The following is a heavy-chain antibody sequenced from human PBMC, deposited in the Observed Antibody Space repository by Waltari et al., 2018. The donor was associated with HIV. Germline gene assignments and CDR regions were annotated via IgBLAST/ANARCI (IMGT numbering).Heavy chain of an antibody. Sequence: QVQLVQSGAEVKKPGASVKVSCKASGYTFTGYYMHWVRQAPGQGLEWMGRINPNSGGTNYAQKFQGRVTMTRDTSISTAYMELSRLGSDDTAVYYCAREDDSSAKYFQHWGQGTLVTVSS. CDR3: AREDDSSAKYFQH. CDR1: GYTFTGYY. J-gene: IGHJ1*01. CDR2: INPNSGGT. D-gene: IGHD3-22*01. V-gene: IGHV1-2*06.